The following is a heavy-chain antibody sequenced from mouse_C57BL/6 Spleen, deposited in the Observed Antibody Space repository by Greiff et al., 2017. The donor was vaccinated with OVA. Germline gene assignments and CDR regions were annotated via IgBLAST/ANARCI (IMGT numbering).Heavy chain of an antibody. Sequence: VQLQQSGPELVKPGASVKLSCKASGYSFTDYYMNWVKQSHGNSLEWIGVINPNCGTTSYNQKFKGKATLTVDQSSSTAYMQLNSLTSEDSAVYDCARRAGTVYFDDWGQGTTLTVSS. CDR3: ARRAGTVYFDD. D-gene: IGHD4-1*01. J-gene: IGHJ2*01. V-gene: IGHV1-39*01. CDR2: INPNCGTT. CDR1: GYSFTDYY.